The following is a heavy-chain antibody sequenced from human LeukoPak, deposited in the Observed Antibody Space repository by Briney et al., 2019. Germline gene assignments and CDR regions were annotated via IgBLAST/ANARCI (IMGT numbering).Heavy chain of an antibody. Sequence: ASVKVSCKAFGYTFTNYGISWVRQAPGQGLEWMGWISAYNGNTNYAQKLQGRVTMTTDTSTSTAYMELRSLRSDDTAVYYCARDPTFDFYYYYGMDVWGQGTTVTVSS. CDR1: GYTFTNYG. CDR3: ARDPTFDFYYYYGMDV. J-gene: IGHJ6*02. CDR2: ISAYNGNT. D-gene: IGHD3-3*01. V-gene: IGHV1-18*01.